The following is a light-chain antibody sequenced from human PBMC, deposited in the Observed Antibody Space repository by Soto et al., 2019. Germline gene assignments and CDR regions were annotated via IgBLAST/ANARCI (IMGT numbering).Light chain of an antibody. CDR1: QAISTW. CDR3: QQANSFPRT. J-gene: IGKJ1*01. CDR2: SAS. Sequence: DIQMTQSTSSVSASVGDRVTISCRASQAISTWLAWYQQNPGKAPKLLIYSASNLQSGVPSRFSSSGSGKDFTRIISSLQPEDFATYYCQQANSFPRTVGQGTKVELK. V-gene: IGKV1D-12*01.